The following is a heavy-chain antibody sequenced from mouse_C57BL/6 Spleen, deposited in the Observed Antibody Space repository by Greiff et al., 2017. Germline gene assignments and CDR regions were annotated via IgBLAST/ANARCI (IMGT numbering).Heavy chain of an antibody. J-gene: IGHJ2*02. CDR1: GYSFSSSG. CDR3: ARVSTGYFDY. CDR2: IYPGGGDT. D-gene: IGHD1-1*01. Sequence: QVQLQQSGPGLVKPGASVKLSCKASGYSFSSSGMNWVKQRPGKGLEWIGRIYPGGGDTNYNGKFKGKATLTADKSSITAYMQLRSLTSEDSAVYFCARVSTGYFDYWGQGTSVTVSS. V-gene: IGHV1-82*01.